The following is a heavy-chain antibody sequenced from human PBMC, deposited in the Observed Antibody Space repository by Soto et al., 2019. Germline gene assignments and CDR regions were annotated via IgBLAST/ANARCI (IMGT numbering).Heavy chain of an antibody. CDR2: ISGYHVDP. D-gene: IGHD2-2*01. CDR1: GYTFTTDG. Sequence: ASGTVSCNASGYTFTTDGISWVRQAPGQGLEWMGLISGYHVDPTASQTFLHRVTMTTATSTSMAYRVMRSRRADDTPVYYCARYCSTSRCTYAPWKKWFDPWGQGTLVTVSA. V-gene: IGHV1-18*04. J-gene: IGHJ5*02. CDR3: ARYCSTSRCTYAPWKKWFDP.